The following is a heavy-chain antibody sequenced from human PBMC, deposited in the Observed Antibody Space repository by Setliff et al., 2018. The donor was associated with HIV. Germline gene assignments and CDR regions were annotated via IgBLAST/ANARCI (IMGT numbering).Heavy chain of an antibody. CDR1: GFTFSNYW. CDR2: ISSSGFPI. Sequence: GGSLRLSCAASGFTFSNYWMSWVRQAPGKGLEWVAQISSSGFPIYYADSVRGRFTASRDNGKNSLFLQMNSLRAEDTAVYYCVRGTLDFWGQGNLVTVSS. V-gene: IGHV3-48*01. J-gene: IGHJ4*02. CDR3: VRGTLDF.